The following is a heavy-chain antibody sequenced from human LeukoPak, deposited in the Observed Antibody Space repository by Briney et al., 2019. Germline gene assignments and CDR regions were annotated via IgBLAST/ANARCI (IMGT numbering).Heavy chain of an antibody. D-gene: IGHD1-14*01. J-gene: IGHJ6*02. CDR2: MNPNSGNT. Sequence: APVKVSCKASGYTFTSYDINWVRQATGQGLEWMGWMNPNSGNTGYAQKFQGRVTMTRNTSISTAYMELSSLRSEDTAVYYCARGLATILLNQRYYYYGMDVWGQGTTVTVSS. CDR3: ARGLATILLNQRYYYYGMDV. CDR1: GYTFTSYD. V-gene: IGHV1-8*01.